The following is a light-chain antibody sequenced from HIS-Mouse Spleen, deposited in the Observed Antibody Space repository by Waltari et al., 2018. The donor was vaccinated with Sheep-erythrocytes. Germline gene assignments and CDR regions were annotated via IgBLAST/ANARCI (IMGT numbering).Light chain of an antibody. CDR3: QQYDNLPLT. Sequence: DIQMTQSPSSLSASVGDRVPITCQASQDINNYLNWYQQKPGKAPKPLIYDASNLETGVPSRFSGSGSGTDFTFTISSLQPEDIATYYCQQYDNLPLTFGGGTKVEIK. CDR2: DAS. V-gene: IGKV1-33*01. J-gene: IGKJ4*01. CDR1: QDINNY.